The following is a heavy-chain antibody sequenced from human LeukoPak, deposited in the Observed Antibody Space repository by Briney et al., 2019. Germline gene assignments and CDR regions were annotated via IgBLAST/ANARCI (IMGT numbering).Heavy chain of an antibody. CDR2: ITTSGSYI. D-gene: IGHD2-15*01. V-gene: IGHV3-21*01. CDR1: GFTFSNFN. J-gene: IGHJ4*02. CDR3: ARDCSGGSCRAKFDH. Sequence: GGSLRLSCAASGFTFSNFNMNWVRQAPGKGLEWVSSITTSGSYIYYADSVKGRFTISRDNAKNSLYLQMNSLRADDTAVYYCARDCSGGSCRAKFDHWGQGTLVTVSS.